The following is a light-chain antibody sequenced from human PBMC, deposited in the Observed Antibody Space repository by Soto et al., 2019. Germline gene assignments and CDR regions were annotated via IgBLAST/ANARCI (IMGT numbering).Light chain of an antibody. J-gene: IGKJ2*01. CDR1: QDIRDD. V-gene: IGKV1-6*01. CDR3: LRDHNLPHT. Sequence: AIQMTQSPSSLSASVGDRVTITCRASQDIRDDLGWYQQKPGKAPKLLIYAAFSLLSGVPSRFSCSGSGTEFTLTISSLQPEDFATYYCLRDHNLPHTFGQGTKLEIK. CDR2: AAF.